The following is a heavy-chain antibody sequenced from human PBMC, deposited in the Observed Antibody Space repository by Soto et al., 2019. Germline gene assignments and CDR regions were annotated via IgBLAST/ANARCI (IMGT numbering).Heavy chain of an antibody. V-gene: IGHV4-59*01. Sequence: QVQLQESGPGLVKPSETLSLTCTVSGGSISSYYWSWIRQPPGKGLEWIGYIYYSGSTNYNPSLKSRVTISVDTSKNQFSLKLSSVTAADTAVYYCARAPLEEMATISYYYGMDVWGQGTTVTVSS. CDR1: GGSISSYY. D-gene: IGHD5-12*01. CDR2: IYYSGST. J-gene: IGHJ6*02. CDR3: ARAPLEEMATISYYYGMDV.